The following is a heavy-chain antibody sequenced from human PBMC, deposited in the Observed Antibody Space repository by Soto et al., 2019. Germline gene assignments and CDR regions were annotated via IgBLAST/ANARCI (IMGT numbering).Heavy chain of an antibody. D-gene: IGHD3-3*01. CDR3: TRPSYDFWSDNNWFDP. V-gene: IGHV3-73*01. J-gene: IGHJ5*02. Sequence: LRLSCAASGFTFSGSAMHWVRQASGKGLEWVGRIRSKANSYATAYAASVKGRFTISRDDSKNTAYLQMNSLKTEDTAVYYCTRPSYDFWSDNNWFDPWGQGTLVTVSS. CDR2: IRSKANSYAT. CDR1: GFTFSGSA.